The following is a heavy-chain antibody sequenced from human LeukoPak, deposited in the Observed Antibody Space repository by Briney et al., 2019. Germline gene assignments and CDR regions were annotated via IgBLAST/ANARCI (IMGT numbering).Heavy chain of an antibody. Sequence: SETLSLTCTVSGGSISSYYWSWIRQPPGKGLEWIGSIYYSGSTYYNPSLKSRVTISVDTSKNQFSLKLSSVTAADTAVYYCARTMYYYGSGSYGYYFDYWGQGTLVTVSS. D-gene: IGHD3-10*01. V-gene: IGHV4-39*01. CDR3: ARTMYYYGSGSYGYYFDY. J-gene: IGHJ4*02. CDR2: IYYSGST. CDR1: GGSISSYY.